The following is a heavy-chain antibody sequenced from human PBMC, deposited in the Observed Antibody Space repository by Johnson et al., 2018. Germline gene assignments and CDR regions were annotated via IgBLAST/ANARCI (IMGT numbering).Heavy chain of an antibody. V-gene: IGHV3-66*02. J-gene: IGHJ3*02. Sequence: EVQLVQSGGGLVQPGGSLRLSCAASGFTVSSNYMSWVRQAPGKGLEWVSVIYSGGKTYYADSVKGRFTISRDNPKNTLYLQMNSLRAEETAVYYCARYYYGSGSYYNGHDAFDIWGQGTLVTVSS. CDR2: IYSGGKT. CDR3: ARYYYGSGSYYNGHDAFDI. CDR1: GFTVSSNY. D-gene: IGHD3-10*01.